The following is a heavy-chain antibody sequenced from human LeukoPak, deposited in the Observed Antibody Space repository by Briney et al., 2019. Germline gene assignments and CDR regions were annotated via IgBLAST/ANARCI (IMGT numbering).Heavy chain of an antibody. D-gene: IGHD3-3*01. CDR1: GFTFSDYY. J-gene: IGHJ5*02. V-gene: IGHV3-11*04. CDR3: ARRFRSGYYNWFDP. CDR2: ISSSGSTI. Sequence: GGSLRLSCAASGFTFSDYYMSWIRLAPGKGLEWVSYISSSGSTIYYADSVKGRFTISRDNAKNSLYLQMNSLRAEDTAVYYCARRFRSGYYNWFDPWGQGTLVTVSS.